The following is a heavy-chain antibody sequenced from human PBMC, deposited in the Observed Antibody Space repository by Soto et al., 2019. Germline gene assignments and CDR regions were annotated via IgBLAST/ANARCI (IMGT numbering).Heavy chain of an antibody. D-gene: IGHD4-4*01. V-gene: IGHV4-4*02. CDR2: IYHSGTT. CDR3: AIPATSDFDY. J-gene: IGHJ4*02. Sequence: QVQLQESGPGLVKPSGTLSVTCAVSGGSISSSNWWTWVRQPPGKGLEWIGEIYHSGTTNYNPSLKRLVVISGDRSRNHLSLTLSSVTAADTAVYYCAIPATSDFDYWGQGILVTVSS. CDR1: GGSISSSNW.